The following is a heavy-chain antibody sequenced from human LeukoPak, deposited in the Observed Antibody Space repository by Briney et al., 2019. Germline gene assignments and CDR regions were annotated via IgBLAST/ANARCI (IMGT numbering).Heavy chain of an antibody. CDR3: ARDGGAGTYMLYYFDY. CDR1: GFTFSSYW. CDR2: INIDGSST. V-gene: IGHV3-74*01. D-gene: IGHD1-26*01. Sequence: QSGGSLRLSCAASGFTFSSYWMHWVRQAPGKGLVWVSRINIDGSSTSYADSVKGRFPILRDNAKNTVYLQMNSLRAEDTAVYYCARDGGAGTYMLYYFDYWGQGTLVTVSS. J-gene: IGHJ4*02.